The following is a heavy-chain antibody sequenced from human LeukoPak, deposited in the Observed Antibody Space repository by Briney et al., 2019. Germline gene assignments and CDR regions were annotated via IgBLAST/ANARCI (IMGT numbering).Heavy chain of an antibody. CDR2: ISSDGGST. D-gene: IGHD5-18*01. V-gene: IGHV3-64*01. Sequence: HPGGSLRLSCAASGFTFSSYSMHWVRQAPGKGLEFVSAISSDGGSTYYANSVKGRFTISRDNSKNTVYLQMGSLRAEDMAVYYCGVLDTVPFDYRGQGTLVTVSS. CDR1: GFTFSSYS. J-gene: IGHJ4*02. CDR3: GVLDTVPFDY.